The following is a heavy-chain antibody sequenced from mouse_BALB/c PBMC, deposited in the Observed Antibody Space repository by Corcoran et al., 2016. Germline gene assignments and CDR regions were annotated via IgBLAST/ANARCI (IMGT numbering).Heavy chain of an antibody. Sequence: EVQLQQSGAELVKPGASVKLSCTASGFNIKDTYMHWVKQRPEQGLEWIGRIDPANGNTKYDPKFQGKATITADTSSNTAYLQLSSLTSEDTAVYYSTVVAGGAMDYWGQGTSVTVSS. CDR3: TVVAGGAMDY. CDR1: GFNIKDTY. D-gene: IGHD1-1*01. J-gene: IGHJ4*01. CDR2: IDPANGNT. V-gene: IGHV14-3*02.